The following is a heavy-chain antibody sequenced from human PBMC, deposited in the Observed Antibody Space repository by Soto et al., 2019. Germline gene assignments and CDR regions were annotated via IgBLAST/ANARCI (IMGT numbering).Heavy chain of an antibody. V-gene: IGHV3-74*01. CDR3: ARGPRPSSAGTGAY. J-gene: IGHJ4*02. CDR1: GFAFDSYW. CDR2: IDYDGTTT. D-gene: IGHD6-13*01. Sequence: GGSLRLSCAASGFAFDSYWMHWVRQVPGEGPVWVSRIDYDGTTTTYADSVKGRFTISRDIAKNTLYLQMNSLRAEDTAVYYCARGPRPSSAGTGAYWGQGTLVTVSS.